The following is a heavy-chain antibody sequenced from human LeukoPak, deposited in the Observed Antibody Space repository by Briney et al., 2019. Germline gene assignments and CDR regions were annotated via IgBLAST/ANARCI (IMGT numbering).Heavy chain of an antibody. J-gene: IGHJ5*02. CDR2: ISSSGSTI. CDR3: AREVRYQLLSWFDP. CDR1: GFTFSDYY. D-gene: IGHD2-2*01. Sequence: GGSLRLSCAASGFTFSDYYMSWIRQAPGKGLEWVSYISSSGSTIYYADSVKGRFTISRDNAKNSLYLQMNSLRAEDTAVYYCAREVRYQLLSWFDPWGQGTLVTVSS. V-gene: IGHV3-11*01.